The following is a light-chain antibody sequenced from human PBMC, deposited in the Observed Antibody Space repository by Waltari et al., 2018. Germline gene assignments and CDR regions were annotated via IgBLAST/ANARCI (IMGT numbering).Light chain of an antibody. V-gene: IGLV2-14*03. Sequence: QSALTQPASVSGSPGLSITISCIGTSRYLGFYNFVSWYQQHPGEAPKLMIYDVNNRPSGVSSRFSGSKSGNTASLTIAGLQAEDEADYYCSSYTSSHTWVFGGGTKVTVL. J-gene: IGLJ3*02. CDR2: DVN. CDR1: SRYLGFYNF. CDR3: SSYTSSHTWV.